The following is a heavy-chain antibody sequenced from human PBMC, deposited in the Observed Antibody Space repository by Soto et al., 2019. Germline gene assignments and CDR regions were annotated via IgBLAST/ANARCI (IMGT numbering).Heavy chain of an antibody. CDR3: ARGYGELRYFDWFS. V-gene: IGHV4-34*01. CDR1: GGSFSNYY. CDR2: INHSGNT. J-gene: IGHJ4*02. Sequence: SETLSLTCAVYGGSFSNYYWSWIRQSPGKGLEWIGEINHSGNTNYNPSLKSRVTISIDTSRKQFSLRVNSVTAADTAVYYCARGYGELRYFDWFSWGQGTLVTVSS. D-gene: IGHD3-9*01.